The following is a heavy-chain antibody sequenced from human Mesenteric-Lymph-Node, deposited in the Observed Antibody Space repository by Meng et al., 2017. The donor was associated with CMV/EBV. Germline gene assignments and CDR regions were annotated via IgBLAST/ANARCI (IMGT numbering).Heavy chain of an antibody. D-gene: IGHD3-10*01. V-gene: IGHV3-23*01. CDR1: GFTFSGHA. CDR2: ISGSGDTT. Sequence: GESPKISGVASGFTFSGHAMSWVRQAPGKGLEWVSGISGSGDTTYYANSVKGRFTISRDNPQNTLYLQMSSLRAEDTAVYYCAKIMVRGIIITGPRSIDSWGQGTLVTVSS. CDR3: AKIMVRGIIITGPRSIDS. J-gene: IGHJ4*02.